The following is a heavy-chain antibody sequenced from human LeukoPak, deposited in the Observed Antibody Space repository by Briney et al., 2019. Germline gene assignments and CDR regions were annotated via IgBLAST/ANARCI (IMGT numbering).Heavy chain of an antibody. Sequence: SQTLSLTCTVSGDSVSSGGSYWSWVRQPPGKGLEWIGYISYSGGTYYNPSLQSRVTISVDTSKNQFSLKLSSVTAADTAVYYCARVDDYVDYWGQGTLVTVSS. V-gene: IGHV4-30-4*01. CDR1: GDSVSSGGSY. CDR3: ARVDDYVDY. CDR2: ISYSGGT. D-gene: IGHD2-2*03. J-gene: IGHJ4*02.